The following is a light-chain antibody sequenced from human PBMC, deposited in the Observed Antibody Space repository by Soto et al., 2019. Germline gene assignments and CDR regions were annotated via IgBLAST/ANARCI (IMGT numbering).Light chain of an antibody. V-gene: IGLV1-47*02. CDR2: TNN. J-gene: IGLJ1*01. CDR3: AAWDDSLRGYV. CDR1: SSNIGSNY. Sequence: QSALTQPPSASGTPGQRVTISCSGSSSNIGSNYVFWYQQLPGTAPKLLIYTNNLRPSGVPDLFSGSKSGTSASLAIGGLRSEDEADYYCAAWDDSLRGYVFGTGTKLTVL.